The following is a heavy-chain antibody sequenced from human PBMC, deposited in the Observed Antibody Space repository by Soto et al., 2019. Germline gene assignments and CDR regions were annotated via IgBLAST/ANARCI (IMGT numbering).Heavy chain of an antibody. CDR1: GFTFDDYA. D-gene: IGHD3-10*01. J-gene: IGHJ4*02. V-gene: IGHV3-9*01. Sequence: EVQLLESGGGLVQPGGSLRLSCAASGFTFDDYAMHWVRQAPGKGLEWVSGISWNSGSIGYADSVKGRFTISRDNAKNSLYLQMNSLRAEDTALYYCAKDALGSGSSIDYWGQGTLVTVSS. CDR2: ISWNSGSI. CDR3: AKDALGSGSSIDY.